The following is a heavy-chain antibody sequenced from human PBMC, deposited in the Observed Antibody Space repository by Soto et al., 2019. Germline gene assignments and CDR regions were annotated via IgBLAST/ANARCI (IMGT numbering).Heavy chain of an antibody. CDR1: GYTFTSYD. V-gene: IGHV1-8*01. CDR2: MNPNSGNT. Sequence: ASVKVSCKASGYTFTSYDINWVRQATGQGLEWMGWMNPNSGNTGYAQKFQGRVTMTRNTSISTAYMELSSLRSEDTAVYYCAREEIVVAATNSYVYRDVGAKGTTITVSS. J-gene: IGHJ6*03. CDR3: AREEIVVAATNSYVYRDV. D-gene: IGHD2-15*01.